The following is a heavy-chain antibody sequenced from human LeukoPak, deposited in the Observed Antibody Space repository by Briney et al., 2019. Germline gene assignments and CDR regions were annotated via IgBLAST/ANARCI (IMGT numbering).Heavy chain of an antibody. Sequence: GGSLRLSCAASGFTFSSYGMHWVRQAPGKGLEWVTFIRHDASSKNYADSVKGRFTVSRDNSKNTLYLQMNSLRAEDTAVYYCAKDGSRWSRVPDYFDYWGQGALVTVSS. J-gene: IGHJ4*02. CDR3: AKDGSRWSRVPDYFDY. V-gene: IGHV3-30*02. CDR2: IRHDASSK. D-gene: IGHD4-23*01. CDR1: GFTFSSYG.